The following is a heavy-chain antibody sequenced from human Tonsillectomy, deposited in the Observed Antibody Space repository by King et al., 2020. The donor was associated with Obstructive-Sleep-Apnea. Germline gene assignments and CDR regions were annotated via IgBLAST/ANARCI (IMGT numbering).Heavy chain of an antibody. Sequence: VQLVESGGGVVQPGRSLRLSCAASGFTFSSYAMHWVRQAPGKGLEWVAVISYDGSNKYYADSVKGRFTISRDNSKNTLYLQMNSLGAEDTAVYYCARGRYYDFWSGYYNYNYGMDVWGQGTTVTVSS. CDR2: ISYDGSNK. V-gene: IGHV3-30*04. J-gene: IGHJ6*02. CDR1: GFTFSSYA. CDR3: ARGRYYDFWSGYYNYNYGMDV. D-gene: IGHD3-3*01.